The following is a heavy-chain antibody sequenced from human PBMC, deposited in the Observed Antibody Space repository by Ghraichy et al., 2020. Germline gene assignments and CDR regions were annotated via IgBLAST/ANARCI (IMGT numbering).Heavy chain of an antibody. J-gene: IGHJ4*02. V-gene: IGHV3-23*01. Sequence: GESLNISCAASGFTFSSYAMSWVRQAPGKGLEWVSAISGSGGSTYYADSVKGRFTISRDNSKNTLYLQMNSLRAEDTAVYYCAKETMILPPGLDYWGQGTLVTVSS. CDR2: ISGSGGST. CDR1: GFTFSSYA. CDR3: AKETMILPPGLDY. D-gene: IGHD3-22*01.